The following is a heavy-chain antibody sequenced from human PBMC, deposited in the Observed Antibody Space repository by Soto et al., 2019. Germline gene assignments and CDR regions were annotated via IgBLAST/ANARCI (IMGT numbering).Heavy chain of an antibody. J-gene: IGHJ4*02. D-gene: IGHD3-16*01. CDR3: ARGPPFH. CDR1: GGSISSGGYS. Sequence: PSETLSLTCAVSGGSISSGGYSWSWIRQPPGKGLEWIGYIYHSGSTYYNPSLKSRVTISVDRSKNQFSLKLSSVTAADTAVYYCARGPPFHWGQGTLVTSP. V-gene: IGHV4-30-2*01. CDR2: IYHSGST.